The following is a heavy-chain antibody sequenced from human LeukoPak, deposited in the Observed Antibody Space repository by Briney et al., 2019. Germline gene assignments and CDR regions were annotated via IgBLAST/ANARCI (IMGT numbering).Heavy chain of an antibody. J-gene: IGHJ5*02. CDR3: MRDYMGWFDP. CDR2: ISLDGSTE. CDR1: GFTFSTYG. Sequence: GGSLRLSCAAYGFTFSTYGMYWVRQAPGKGLEWVSIISLDGSTEFYADSVKGRFTISRDTASNTMHLEMNNLRIEDTAVYYCMRDYMGWFDPWGQGSLVTVSS. D-gene: IGHD3-10*01. V-gene: IGHV3-30*03.